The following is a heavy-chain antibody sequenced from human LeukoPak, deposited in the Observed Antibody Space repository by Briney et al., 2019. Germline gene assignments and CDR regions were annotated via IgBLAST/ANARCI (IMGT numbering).Heavy chain of an antibody. Sequence: PSETLSLTCTVSGGSISSSSSYWGWIRQPPGKGLEWIGSIYYSGSTYYNPSLKSRVTISVDTSKNQFSLKLNSVTAADTAVYYCARPPSGDSSGHGNWFDPWGQGTLVTVSS. V-gene: IGHV4-39*01. D-gene: IGHD3-22*01. CDR1: GGSISSSSSY. J-gene: IGHJ5*02. CDR2: IYYSGST. CDR3: ARPPSGDSSGHGNWFDP.